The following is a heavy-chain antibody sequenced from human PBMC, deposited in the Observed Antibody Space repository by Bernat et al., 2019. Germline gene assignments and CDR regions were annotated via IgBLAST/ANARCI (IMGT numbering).Heavy chain of an antibody. CDR1: GFSLSTSGMC. CDR3: ARTNGGLLPFALHS. D-gene: IGHD3-10*01. CDR2: IDWDDDK. V-gene: IGHV2-70*15. Sequence: QVTLRESGPALVKPTQTLTLTCTFSGFSLSTSGMCVSWIRQPPGKALEWLARIDWDDDKYYSTSLKTRLTISKDTSKNQVVLTMTNMDPVDTATYYWARTNGGLLPFALHSWGQGTLPTASS. J-gene: IGHJ4*02.